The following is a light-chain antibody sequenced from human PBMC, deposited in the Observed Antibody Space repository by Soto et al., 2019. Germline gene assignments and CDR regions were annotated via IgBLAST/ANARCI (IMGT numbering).Light chain of an antibody. CDR3: QQYNNWPWT. J-gene: IGKJ1*01. CDR1: QSVSSY. Sequence: EIVLTQSPATLSLSPGETATLSCRASQSVSSYLAWYQQKPGQAPRLLIYDASNRATGIPDRFSGSGSGTDFTLTISSLEPEDFAVYYCQQYNNWPWTFGQGTKVDI. CDR2: DAS. V-gene: IGKV3-11*01.